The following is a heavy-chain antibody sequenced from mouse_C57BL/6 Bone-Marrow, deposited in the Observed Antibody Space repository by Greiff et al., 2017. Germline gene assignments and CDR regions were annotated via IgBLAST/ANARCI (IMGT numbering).Heavy chain of an antibody. D-gene: IGHD1-1*01. CDR1: GYTFTSYT. CDR2: INPSSGYT. V-gene: IGHV1-4*01. Sequence: VQLQQSGAELARPGASVKMSCKASGYTFTSYTMHWVKQRPGQGLEWIGYINPSSGYTKYNQKFKDKATLTADKSSSTAYMQLSSLTSEDSAVYYCARSPHYYGSSYGYFDVWGTGTTVTVSS. J-gene: IGHJ1*03. CDR3: ARSPHYYGSSYGYFDV.